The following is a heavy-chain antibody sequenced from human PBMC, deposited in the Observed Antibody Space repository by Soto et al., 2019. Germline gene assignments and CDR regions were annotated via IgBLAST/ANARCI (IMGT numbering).Heavy chain of an antibody. CDR3: ARDQLQKYSRYYGMDV. CDR1: GFTFSSYS. Sequence: EVQLVGSGGGLVKPGGSLRLSCAASGFTFSSYSMNWVRQAPGKGLEWVSSISSSSSYIYYADSVKGRFTISRDNAKNSLYLQMNSLRAEDTAVYYCARDQLQKYSRYYGMDVWGQGTTVTVSS. D-gene: IGHD1-1*01. CDR2: ISSSSSYI. J-gene: IGHJ6*02. V-gene: IGHV3-21*01.